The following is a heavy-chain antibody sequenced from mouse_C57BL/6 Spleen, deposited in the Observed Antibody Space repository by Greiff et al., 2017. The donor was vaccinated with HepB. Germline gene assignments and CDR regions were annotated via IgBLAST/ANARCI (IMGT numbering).Heavy chain of an antibody. CDR1: GFTFSSYA. V-gene: IGHV5-4*01. CDR2: ISDGGSYT. Sequence: EVMLVESGGGLVKPGGSLKLSCAASGFTFSSYAMSWVRQTPEKRLEWVATISDGGSYTYYPDNVKGRFTISRDNAKNNLYLQMSHLKSEDTAMYYCARENHGYFDYWGQGTTLTVSS. J-gene: IGHJ2*01. CDR3: ARENHGYFDY.